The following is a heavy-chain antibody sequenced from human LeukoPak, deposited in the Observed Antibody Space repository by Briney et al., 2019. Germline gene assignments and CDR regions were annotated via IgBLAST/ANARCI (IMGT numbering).Heavy chain of an antibody. V-gene: IGHV1-18*01. CDR1: GYTFTSYG. D-gene: IGHD3-10*01. J-gene: IGHJ3*02. CDR3: ARAWSTMVRGVTFSNAFDI. Sequence: ASVKVSCKASGYTFTSYGISWVRQAPGQGLEWMGWISAYNGNTNYAQKLQGRVTMTTDTSTSTAYMELRSLRSDDTAVYYCARAWSTMVRGVTFSNAFDIWGQGTMVTVSS. CDR2: ISAYNGNT.